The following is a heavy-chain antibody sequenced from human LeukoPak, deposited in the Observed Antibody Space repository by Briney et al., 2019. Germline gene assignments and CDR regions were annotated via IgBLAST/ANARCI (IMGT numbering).Heavy chain of an antibody. J-gene: IGHJ4*02. Sequence: PGGSLRLSCAASGFTFSSYAMIWVRQAPGKGLEWVSSLSGSGSNTYYADSVKGRFTISRDNSKDTLYLEMSSLRVDDTAVYYCVKDVSSTYYYFDYWGQGTLVTVSS. CDR3: VKDVSSTYYYFDY. D-gene: IGHD6-13*01. CDR1: GFTFSSYA. CDR2: LSGSGSNT. V-gene: IGHV3-23*01.